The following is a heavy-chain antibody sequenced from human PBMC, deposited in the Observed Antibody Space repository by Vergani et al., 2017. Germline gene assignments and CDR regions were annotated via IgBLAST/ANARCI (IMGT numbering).Heavy chain of an antibody. V-gene: IGHV3-33*01. D-gene: IGHD6-19*01. Sequence: QVQLVESGGGVVQPGRSLRLSCAASGFTFSSYGMHWVRQAPGKGLEWVAVIWYDGSNKYYADSVKGLFTISRDNSKNTLYLQMNSLRAEDTAVYYCARDRGIAVAGTVDYWGQGTLVTVSS. CDR1: GFTFSSYG. CDR2: IWYDGSNK. CDR3: ARDRGIAVAGTVDY. J-gene: IGHJ4*02.